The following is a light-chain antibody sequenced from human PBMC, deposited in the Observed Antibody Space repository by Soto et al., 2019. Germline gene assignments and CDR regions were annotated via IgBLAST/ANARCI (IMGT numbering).Light chain of an antibody. CDR3: QSYDSSLSGSRV. V-gene: IGLV1-40*01. J-gene: IGLJ1*01. CDR1: SSNIGAGYD. CDR2: GNS. Sequence: QSVLTQPPSVSGAPGQRVTISCTGSSSNIGAGYDVHWSQQLPGTAPKLLIYGNSNRPSGVPDRFSGSKSGTSASLAITGLQAEDEADYYCQSYDSSLSGSRVFGTGPKVTVL.